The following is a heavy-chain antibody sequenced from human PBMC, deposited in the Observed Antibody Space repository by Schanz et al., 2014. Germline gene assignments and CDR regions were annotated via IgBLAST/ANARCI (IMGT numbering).Heavy chain of an antibody. Sequence: VQLVESGGGLVQPGGSLRLSCAASGFTFSSYAMSWVRQAPGKGLEWVSAINGNGGITYYADSVKGRFTISRDNSKNTLYLQVNSLRAEDTAVYYCAKHVRSLTGNDYWGQGTLVTVSS. V-gene: IGHV3-23*04. CDR1: GFTFSSYA. CDR3: AKHVRSLTGNDY. J-gene: IGHJ4*02. D-gene: IGHD3-9*01. CDR2: INGNGGIT.